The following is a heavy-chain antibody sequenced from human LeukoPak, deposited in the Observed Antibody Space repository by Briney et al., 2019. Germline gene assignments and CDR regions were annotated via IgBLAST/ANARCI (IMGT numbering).Heavy chain of an antibody. CDR3: ARDLSGYSYEGPWDAFDI. D-gene: IGHD5-18*01. J-gene: IGHJ3*02. CDR1: GGTFSSYA. Sequence: XVKVSCKASGGTFSSYAISWVRQAPGQGLEWMGGIIPIFGTANYAQKFQGRVTITTDESTSTAYMELSSLRSEDTAVYYCARDLSGYSYEGPWDAFDIWGQGTMVTVSS. CDR2: IIPIFGTA. V-gene: IGHV1-69*05.